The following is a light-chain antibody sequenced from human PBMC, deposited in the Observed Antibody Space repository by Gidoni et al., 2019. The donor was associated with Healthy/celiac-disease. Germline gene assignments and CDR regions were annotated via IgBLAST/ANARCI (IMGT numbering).Light chain of an antibody. CDR3: QQYGSLWT. CDR1: QSVSSSY. Sequence: EIVLTPSPGTLSLSPGERATLSCRASQSVSSSYLAWYQQKPGQAPRLLIYGASSRATGIPDRFSGSGSGTDFTLTISRLEPEDFAVYYCQQYGSLWTFGQGTKVEIK. J-gene: IGKJ1*01. V-gene: IGKV3-20*01. CDR2: GAS.